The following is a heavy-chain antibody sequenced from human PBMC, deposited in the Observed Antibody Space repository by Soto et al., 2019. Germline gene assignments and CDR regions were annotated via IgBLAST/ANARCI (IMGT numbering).Heavy chain of an antibody. CDR1: GFTFTSSA. CDR2: IVVGSGNT. CDR3: ARGIKYGEYSRWFDP. D-gene: IGHD4-17*01. V-gene: IGHV1-58*01. Sequence: SVKVSCKASGFTFTSSAVQWVRQARGQRLEWIGWIVVGSGNTNYAQKFQERVTITRDMSTSTAYMELSSLRSEDTAVYYCARGIKYGEYSRWFDPWGPGTLVTVSS. J-gene: IGHJ5*02.